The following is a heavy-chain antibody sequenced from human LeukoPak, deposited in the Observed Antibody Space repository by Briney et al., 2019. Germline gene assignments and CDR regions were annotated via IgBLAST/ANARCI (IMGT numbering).Heavy chain of an antibody. CDR3: TTAPLGPEDAYETDY. J-gene: IGHJ4*02. CDR2: IYSDGGGT. D-gene: IGHD3-22*01. Sequence: GGSLRLSCAASGFIVTKNYMSWVRQAPGKGLQSVSVIYSDGGGTYYADSVKGRFTISRDSSRNMVYLQMSRLRAEDTAVYYCTTAPLGPEDAYETDYWGQGTLVTVSS. CDR1: GFIVTKNY. V-gene: IGHV3-66*01.